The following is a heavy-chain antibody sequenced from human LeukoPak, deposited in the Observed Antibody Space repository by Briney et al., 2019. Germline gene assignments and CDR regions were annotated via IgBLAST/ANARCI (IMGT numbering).Heavy chain of an antibody. J-gene: IGHJ4*02. CDR3: ANVADTNYDYVWGITFDY. Sequence: VGSLRLSCAASGFTFSSDAMSWGRQAPGKGLEWVSAISGGGGSTYYADSAKGGFTISRDNSKNRRYLQMNTLRAEDPHVYYRANVADTNYDYVWGITFDYWGQGTLVTVSS. CDR2: ISGGGGST. CDR1: GFTFSSDA. D-gene: IGHD3-16*01. V-gene: IGHV3-23*01.